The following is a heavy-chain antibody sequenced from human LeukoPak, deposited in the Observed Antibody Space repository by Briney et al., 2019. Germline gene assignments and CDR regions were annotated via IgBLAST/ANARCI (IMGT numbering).Heavy chain of an antibody. V-gene: IGHV3-30*18. CDR2: ISYDGSNK. Sequence: GRSLRLSCAASGFTFSSYGMHWVRQAPGKGLEWVALISYDGSNKYYTDSVKGRFTISRDNSKNTLYLQMNSLRAEDTAVYYCAKDLVSGGSYYYFDYWGQGTLVTVSS. D-gene: IGHD1-26*01. CDR3: AKDLVSGGSYYYFDY. CDR1: GFTFSSYG. J-gene: IGHJ4*02.